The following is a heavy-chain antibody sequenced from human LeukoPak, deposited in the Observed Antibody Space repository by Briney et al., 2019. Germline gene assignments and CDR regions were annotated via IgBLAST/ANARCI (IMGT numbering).Heavy chain of an antibody. CDR3: AKDSTGIVGATLDY. Sequence: QTGGSLRLSCAASGFTFSSYAMSWVRQAPGKGLEWVSAISGSGGSTYYADSVKGRFTISRDNAKNSLYLQMNSLRAEDTALYYCAKDSTGIVGATLDYWGQGTLVTVSS. J-gene: IGHJ4*02. CDR1: GFTFSSYA. V-gene: IGHV3-23*01. CDR2: ISGSGGST. D-gene: IGHD1-26*01.